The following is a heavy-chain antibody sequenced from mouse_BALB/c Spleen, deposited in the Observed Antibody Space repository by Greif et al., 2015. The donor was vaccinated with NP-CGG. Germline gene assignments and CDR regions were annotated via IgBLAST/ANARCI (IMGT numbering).Heavy chain of an antibody. V-gene: IGHV5-12-2*01. Sequence: DVKLVESGGGLVQPGGSLKLSCAASGFTFSSYTMSWVRQTPEKRLEWVAYISNGGGSTYYPDTVKGRFTISRDNAENTLYLQMSSLKSEDTAMYYCARHGVVAKGWFAYWGQGTLVTVSA. CDR1: GFTFSSYT. CDR3: ARHGVVAKGWFAY. D-gene: IGHD1-1*01. J-gene: IGHJ3*01. CDR2: ISNGGGST.